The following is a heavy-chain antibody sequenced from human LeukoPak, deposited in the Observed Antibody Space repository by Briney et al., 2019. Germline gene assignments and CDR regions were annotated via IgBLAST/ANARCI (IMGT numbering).Heavy chain of an antibody. V-gene: IGHV1-2*02. CDR2: INPNSGGT. J-gene: IGHJ4*02. CDR3: ARDSCSSTSCLSIDDY. D-gene: IGHD2-2*01. Sequence: ASVKVSCAASGYTFTGYYMHWVRQAPGQGLEWMGWINPNSGGTNYAQKFQGRVTMTRDTSISTAYMELSRLSSDDTAVYYCARDSCSSTSCLSIDDYWGQGTLVTVSS. CDR1: GYTFTGYY.